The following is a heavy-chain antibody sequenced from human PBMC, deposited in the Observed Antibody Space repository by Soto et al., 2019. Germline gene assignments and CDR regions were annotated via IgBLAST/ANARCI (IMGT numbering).Heavy chain of an antibody. CDR2: INAGNGNT. CDR1: GYIFTSYV. CDR3: ARSAPPIDS. J-gene: IGHJ4*02. Sequence: QVQLVQSGAEVKKPGASVKVSCKASGYIFTSYVMEWVRQAPGQRLEWMGWINAGNGNTKYSQKFQGRVTITRDTSANTAYMELSSLRSEDTAVYYCARSAPPIDSWGQGTLVTVSS. V-gene: IGHV1-3*01.